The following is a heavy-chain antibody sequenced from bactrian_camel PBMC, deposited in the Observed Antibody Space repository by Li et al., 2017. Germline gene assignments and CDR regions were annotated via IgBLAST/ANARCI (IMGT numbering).Heavy chain of an antibody. D-gene: IGHD1*01. Sequence: DVQLVESGGGLVQPGESLRLSCVASGITFSRHDMSWVRQAPRKEVEWVAGITSLPSLFRAASYADSVKGRFTISRDGAKNVIELQMGTLKPEDTGTYYCAADLVTDGPFLNDTEYYYWGQGPRSPSP. CDR1: GITFSRHD. CDR3: AADLVTDGPFLNDTEYYY. J-gene: IGHJ4*01. V-gene: IGHV3S40*01. CDR2: ITSLPSLFRAA.